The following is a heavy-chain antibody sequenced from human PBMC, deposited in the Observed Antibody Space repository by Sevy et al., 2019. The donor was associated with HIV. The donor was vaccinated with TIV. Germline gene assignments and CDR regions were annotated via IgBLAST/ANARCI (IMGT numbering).Heavy chain of an antibody. J-gene: IGHJ5*02. D-gene: IGHD2-2*01. V-gene: IGHV4-34*01. CDR2: INHSGST. CDR1: GGSFSGYY. Sequence: SETLSLTCAVYGGSFSGYYWNWIRQSPGKGLEWIGEINHSGSTHYNPSLKSRVTISVDTSKNQFSLRLNSVTAADTAVYYCARAPPVVVVPGAPSWFDPWGQGTLVTDSS. CDR3: ARAPPVVVVPGAPSWFDP.